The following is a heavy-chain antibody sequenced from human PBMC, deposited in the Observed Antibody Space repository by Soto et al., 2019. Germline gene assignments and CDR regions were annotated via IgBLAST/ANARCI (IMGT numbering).Heavy chain of an antibody. CDR3: AKLVRPSSGWYGSYYYYGMDV. CDR2: INHSGST. J-gene: IGHJ6*02. V-gene: IGHV4-4*02. CDR1: GPSIRSSNF. Sequence: PSEILSLTCAVPGPSIRSSNFWSWIRQPPVKGPAWTVAINHSGSTTYNPSLKSRVTISVDTSKNQFSLKLRSVTAADTAVYYCAKLVRPSSGWYGSYYYYGMDVWGQGTTVTVSS. D-gene: IGHD6-19*01.